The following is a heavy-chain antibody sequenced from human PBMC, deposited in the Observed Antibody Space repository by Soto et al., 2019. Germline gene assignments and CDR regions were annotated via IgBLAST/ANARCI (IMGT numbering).Heavy chain of an antibody. CDR1: GSTVTSYC. CDR2: IYPAASRT. J-gene: IGHJ5*02. V-gene: IGHV5-51*01. CDR3: ARRKFSTPEISP. Sequence: GESLKISCTGSGSTVTSYCIGWVRQMPGKGLEWMGGIYPAASRTRYSPPLQGQVTISADQSISTAYLQWSSLRASDTAMYYCARRKFSTPEISPWGQGTLVTVSS.